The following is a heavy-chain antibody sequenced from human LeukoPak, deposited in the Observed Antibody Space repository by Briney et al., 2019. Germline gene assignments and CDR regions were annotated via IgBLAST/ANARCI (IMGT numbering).Heavy chain of an antibody. CDR3: ARGGYSSSWYQSFDI. J-gene: IGHJ3*02. CDR1: GFTFSSYS. Sequence: PGGSLRLSYAASGFTFSSYSMNWVRQAPGKGLEWVSSISSSSSYIYYADSVKGRFTISRDNAKNSLYLQMNSLRAEDTAVYYCARGGYSSSWYQSFDIWGQGTMVTVSS. D-gene: IGHD6-13*01. V-gene: IGHV3-21*01. CDR2: ISSSSSYI.